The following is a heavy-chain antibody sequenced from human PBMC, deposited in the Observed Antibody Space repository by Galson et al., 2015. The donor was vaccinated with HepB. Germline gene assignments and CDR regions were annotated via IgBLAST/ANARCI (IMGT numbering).Heavy chain of an antibody. V-gene: IGHV3-74*01. CDR1: GVTFSSYW. CDR2: INRAGGRT. D-gene: IGHD6-25*01. J-gene: IGHJ4*02. CDR3: ARLSDSSASSVDY. Sequence: SLRLACAASGVTFSSYWMHWVRQDVGKGLVWVSRINRAGGRTSYADSVKGRFTISRDNAKNTLYLQMNNLRAEDTAVYYCARLSDSSASSVDYWGQGTLVTVSS.